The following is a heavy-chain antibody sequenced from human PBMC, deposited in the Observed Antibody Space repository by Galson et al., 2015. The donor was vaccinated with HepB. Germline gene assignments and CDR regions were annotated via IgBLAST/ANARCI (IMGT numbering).Heavy chain of an antibody. CDR1: GFTFSNAW. CDR2: IKSKTDGGTT. D-gene: IGHD3-10*01. V-gene: IGHV3-15*07. Sequence: SLRLSCAASGFTFSNAWMNWVRQAPGKGLEWVGRIKSKTDGGTTDYAAPVKGRFTISRDDSKNTLYLQMNSLKTEDTAVYYCTPSKTFWGFGELFPRDRLQQWGQGTLVTVSS. CDR3: TPSKTFWGFGELFPRDRLQQ. J-gene: IGHJ4*02.